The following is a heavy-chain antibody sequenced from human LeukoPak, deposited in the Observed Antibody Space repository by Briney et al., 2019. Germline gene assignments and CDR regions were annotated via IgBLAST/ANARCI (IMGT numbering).Heavy chain of an antibody. CDR3: AKDSASSGWGIDY. CDR1: GFTFSSYA. D-gene: IGHD6-19*01. CDR2: ISGSGGST. Sequence: GGSLRLSCAASGFTFSSYAMNWVRQAPGKGLEWVSGISGSGGSTYYADSVKGRFTISRDNAKNSLYLQMNSLRAEDMALYYCAKDSASSGWGIDYWGQGTLVTVSS. J-gene: IGHJ4*02. V-gene: IGHV3-23*01.